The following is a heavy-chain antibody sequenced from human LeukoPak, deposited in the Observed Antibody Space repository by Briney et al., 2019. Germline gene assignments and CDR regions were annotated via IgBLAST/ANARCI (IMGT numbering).Heavy chain of an antibody. CDR1: GFTSSSYG. D-gene: IGHD5-12*01. V-gene: IGHV3-30*03. J-gene: IGHJ4*02. CDR2: ILYDGSNK. Sequence: GGSLRLSCAASGFTSSSYGMHWVRQAPGKGLEWVAVILYDGSNKYYADSVKGRFTISRDNSKNTLYLQMNSLRAEDTAVYYCARDPKWLDYWGQGTLVTVSS. CDR3: ARDPKWLDY.